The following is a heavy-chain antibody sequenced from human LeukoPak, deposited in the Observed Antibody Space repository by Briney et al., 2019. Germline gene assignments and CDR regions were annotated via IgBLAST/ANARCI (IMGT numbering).Heavy chain of an antibody. D-gene: IGHD3-9*01. CDR1: GASINSGSNY. V-gene: IGHV4-39*07. CDR2: IYSSGST. CDR3: ARGADVILTGYYGYYFDY. J-gene: IGHJ4*02. Sequence: SETLSLTCRVSGASINSGSNYWGWIRQPPGKTLEWIGSIYSSGSTYYNPSLKSRVIIMIDTPKNHFSLTLSSVTAADTAVYYCARGADVILTGYYGYYFDYWGQGTLVTVSS.